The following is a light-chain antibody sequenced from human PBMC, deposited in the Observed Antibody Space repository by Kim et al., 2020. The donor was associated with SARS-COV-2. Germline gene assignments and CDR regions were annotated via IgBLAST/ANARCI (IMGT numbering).Light chain of an antibody. V-gene: IGLV3-19*01. CDR3: NSRDTSGNLVV. Sequence: ALGRTVRSTCQGDNRRRNYASWFQQKPGQAPILVVYGKNNRPSGIPDRFSGSNSGNTASLTITGAQAEDEADYYCNSRDTSGNLVVFGGGTKLTVL. CDR2: GKN. J-gene: IGLJ2*01. CDR1: NRRRNY.